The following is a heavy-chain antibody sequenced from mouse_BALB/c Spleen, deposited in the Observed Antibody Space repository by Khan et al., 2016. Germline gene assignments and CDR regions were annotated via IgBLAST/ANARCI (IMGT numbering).Heavy chain of an antibody. J-gene: IGHJ2*01. CDR1: GFTFSSYT. Sequence: EVELVESGGGLVKPGGSLKLSCAASGFTFSSYTMSWVRQTPEKRLEWVATISSGGGNTYYPDSVKGRFTISRDNAKNNLYLQMSSLRSENTALYYCARKDWYFDYWGQGTTLTVSS. CDR3: ARKDWYFDY. V-gene: IGHV5-9*03. CDR2: ISSGGGNT. D-gene: IGHD4-1*01.